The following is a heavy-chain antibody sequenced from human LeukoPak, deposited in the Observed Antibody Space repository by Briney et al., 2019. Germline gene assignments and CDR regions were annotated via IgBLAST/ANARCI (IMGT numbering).Heavy chain of an antibody. CDR2: IYYSGST. V-gene: IGHV4-59*01. Sequence: SETLSLTCTVSGGSISSYYWSWIRQPPGKGLEWIGYIYYSGSTSYNPSLKSRVTISVDTSKNQFSLKLSSVTAADTAVYYCARTTEGGYTYDYFYYYYMDVWGKGTTVTISS. J-gene: IGHJ6*03. CDR1: GGSISSYY. D-gene: IGHD5-18*01. CDR3: ARTTEGGYTYDYFYYYYMDV.